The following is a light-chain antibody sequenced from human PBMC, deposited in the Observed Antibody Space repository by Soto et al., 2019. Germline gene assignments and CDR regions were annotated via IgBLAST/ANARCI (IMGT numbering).Light chain of an antibody. CDR2: QAS. Sequence: DIQMTQSPSTLSASVGDRVTITCRASQTISSWLAWYQQKPGKAPKLLISQASTLETGVPSRFSGSGSGTEFTLTVSGLQPDDFATYYCQEYSNYPYTFGQGTKVDI. J-gene: IGKJ2*01. CDR1: QTISSW. V-gene: IGKV1-5*03. CDR3: QEYSNYPYT.